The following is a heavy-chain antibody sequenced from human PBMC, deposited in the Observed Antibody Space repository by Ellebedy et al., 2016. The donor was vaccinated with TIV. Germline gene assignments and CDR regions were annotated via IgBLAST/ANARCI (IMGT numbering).Heavy chain of an antibody. CDR3: ARGRRQHQLPGGYMDV. CDR1: GASISSNSYF. V-gene: IGHV4-39*07. CDR2: IFHSGST. D-gene: IGHD2-2*01. Sequence: SETLSLTXTVSGASISSNSYFWGWIRQPPGKGLEWIGSIFHSGSTDYNPSLKSRVIMSADTPKNQFSLKVRSVTAADTAVYYCARGRRQHQLPGGYMDVWGKGTTVTVSS. J-gene: IGHJ6*03.